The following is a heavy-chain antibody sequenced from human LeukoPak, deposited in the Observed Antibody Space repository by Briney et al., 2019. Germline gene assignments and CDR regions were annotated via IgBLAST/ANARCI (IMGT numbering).Heavy chain of an antibody. CDR2: INAGNGNT. J-gene: IGHJ6*02. V-gene: IGHV1-3*01. Sequence: ASVKVSCKASGYTFTSYAMHWVRQAPGQRLEWMGWINAGNGNTKYSQKFQGRVTITADESTSTAYMELSSLRSEDTAVYYCARDQEQQLVPDYYYYGMDVWGQGTTVTVSS. D-gene: IGHD6-13*01. CDR1: GYTFTSYA. CDR3: ARDQEQQLVPDYYYYGMDV.